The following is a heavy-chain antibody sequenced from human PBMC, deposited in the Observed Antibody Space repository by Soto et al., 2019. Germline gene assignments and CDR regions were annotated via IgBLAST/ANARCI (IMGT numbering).Heavy chain of an antibody. Sequence: EVQLVESGGGLVKPGGSLRLSCAASGFTFSSYGMNWVRQAPGKGLEWVSSISSSSSYIYYADSVKGRFTISRDNAKNSLYLQMNSLRAEDTAVYYCAREGEDIVVVVAATPSWFDPWGQGTLVTVSS. CDR1: GFTFSSYG. J-gene: IGHJ5*02. CDR2: ISSSSSYI. CDR3: AREGEDIVVVVAATPSWFDP. V-gene: IGHV3-21*01. D-gene: IGHD2-15*01.